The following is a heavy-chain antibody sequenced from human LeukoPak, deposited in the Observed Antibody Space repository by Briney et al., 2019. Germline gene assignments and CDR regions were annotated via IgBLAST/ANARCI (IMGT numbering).Heavy chain of an antibody. Sequence: GGSLRLSCAASGFTFSSYAVSWVRQAPGKGLEWVSGISGSGARTNYADSVKGRFTISRDNSKNTLYLQMNSLRAEDTAVYYCAKHELGAPRHFDWLLPTFDFWGQGTLVTVSS. CDR3: AKHELGAPRHFDWLLPTFDF. J-gene: IGHJ4*02. V-gene: IGHV3-23*01. D-gene: IGHD3-9*01. CDR1: GFTFSSYA. CDR2: ISGSGART.